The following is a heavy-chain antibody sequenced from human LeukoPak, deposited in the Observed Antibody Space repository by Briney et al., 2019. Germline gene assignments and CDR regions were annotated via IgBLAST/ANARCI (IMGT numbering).Heavy chain of an antibody. CDR3: ARARSGSFNFDY. Sequence: ASVKVSCKASGYTFTGYYMHWVRQAPGQGLEWMGWINPNSGGTNYAQKFQGRVTMTRDTSISTAYMELSRLRSDDTAVYYCARARSGSFNFDYWGQGTLVTVSS. J-gene: IGHJ4*02. D-gene: IGHD1-26*01. V-gene: IGHV1-2*02. CDR1: GYTFTGYY. CDR2: INPNSGGT.